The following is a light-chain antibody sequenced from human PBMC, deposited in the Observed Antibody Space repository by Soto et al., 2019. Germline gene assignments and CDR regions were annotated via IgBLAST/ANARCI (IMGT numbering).Light chain of an antibody. CDR1: QSISSY. CDR3: QQANSFPIT. V-gene: IGKV1-39*01. Sequence: DIQMTQSPSSLSASVGDRVTITCLASQSISSYLNWYQQKPVKAPKLLIYAASSLQSGVPSRFSGSGSGTDFTLTISSLQPEDFATYYCQQANSFPITFGQGTRLE. J-gene: IGKJ5*01. CDR2: AAS.